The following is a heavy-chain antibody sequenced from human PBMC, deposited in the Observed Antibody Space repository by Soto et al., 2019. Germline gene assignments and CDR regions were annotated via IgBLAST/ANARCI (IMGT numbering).Heavy chain of an antibody. V-gene: IGHV1-8*01. CDR1: GYSFTSLD. D-gene: IGHD1-26*01. Sequence: ASVKVSCKTSGYSFTSLDINWVRQTAGQGLEWMGWMQPSTGRTGYAQKFRGRVTMTRDTSINTAYMELTTLTSDDTAFYYCARGVSAGVDYWGQGTLVTVSS. J-gene: IGHJ4*02. CDR3: ARGVSAGVDY. CDR2: MQPSTGRT.